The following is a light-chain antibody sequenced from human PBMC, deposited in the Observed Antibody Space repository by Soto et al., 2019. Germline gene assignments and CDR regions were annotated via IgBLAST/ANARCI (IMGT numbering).Light chain of an antibody. V-gene: IGLV7-43*01. J-gene: IGLJ3*02. CDR1: TGAVTSGNY. CDR3: LLYYGGVQL. Sequence: QAVVTQEPSLTVSPGGTVTLTRASSTGAVTSGNYPNWFQQKPGQAPTSLIHSTGDKHSWTPARFSGSLLGDKAALTLSAVQPEDEADYYCLLYYGGVQLFGGGTKLTVL. CDR2: STG.